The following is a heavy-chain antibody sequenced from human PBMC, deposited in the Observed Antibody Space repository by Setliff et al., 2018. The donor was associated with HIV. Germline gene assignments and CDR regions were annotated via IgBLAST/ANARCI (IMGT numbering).Heavy chain of an antibody. J-gene: IGHJ3*02. Sequence: PSETLSLTCAVSGGSFSGYYWSWIRQPPGKGLEWIGEINQSGGINYNPSLKSRVTISIDTFKNQFSMKLNSVTAADTAVYYCATASGYDLFMGAFDIWGQGTMVTVSS. CDR3: ATASGYDLFMGAFDI. D-gene: IGHD5-12*01. CDR1: GGSFSGYY. V-gene: IGHV4-34*01. CDR2: INQSGGI.